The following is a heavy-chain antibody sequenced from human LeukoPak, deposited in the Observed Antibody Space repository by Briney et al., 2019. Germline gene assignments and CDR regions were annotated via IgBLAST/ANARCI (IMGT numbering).Heavy chain of an antibody. V-gene: IGHV3-23*01. CDR2: ISGSGGST. Sequence: PGGSLRLSCAASGFTLSSYAMSWVRQAPGKGLEWVSTISGSGGSTYYADSVKGRFTISRDNSKNTLYLQMNSLRAEDTAAYYGAKGSRAQGYYFDFWGQGTLVTVSS. D-gene: IGHD3-10*01. CDR3: AKGSRAQGYYFDF. J-gene: IGHJ4*02. CDR1: GFTLSSYA.